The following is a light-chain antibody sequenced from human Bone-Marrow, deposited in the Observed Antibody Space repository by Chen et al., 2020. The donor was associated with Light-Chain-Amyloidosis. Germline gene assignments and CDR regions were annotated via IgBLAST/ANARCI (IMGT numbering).Light chain of an antibody. CDR1: SPNIGAHY. Sequence: QSVLPQPPSVSAAPGQKVSISSSRSSPNIGAHYVSWYQQLPGTAPKLLIYDISKRPSGIPDRFSGSKSGTSATLGIAGLQTGDEADYYCATWDSDLGAVAFGGGTKLTVL. CDR3: ATWDSDLGAVA. V-gene: IGLV1-51*01. J-gene: IGLJ2*01. CDR2: DIS.